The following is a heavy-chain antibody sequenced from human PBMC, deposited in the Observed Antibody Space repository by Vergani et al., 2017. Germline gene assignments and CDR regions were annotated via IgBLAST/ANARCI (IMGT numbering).Heavy chain of an antibody. Sequence: QVQLQQWGAGLLQPSETLSLTCAVYGRSFSGYYWSWIRQPPGKGLEWDGEINHSGSTKYNRSLKSRVTISVDTSKNQFSLKLSSVTAADTAVYYCARVGTIAAAGTGYYYMDVWGKGTTVTVSS. CDR1: GRSFSGYY. V-gene: IGHV4-34*01. D-gene: IGHD6-13*01. J-gene: IGHJ6*03. CDR2: INHSGST. CDR3: ARVGTIAAAGTGYYYMDV.